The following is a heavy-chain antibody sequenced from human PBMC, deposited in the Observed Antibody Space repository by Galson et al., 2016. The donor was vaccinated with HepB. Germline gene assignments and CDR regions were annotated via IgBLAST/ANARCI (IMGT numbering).Heavy chain of an antibody. Sequence: SLRLSCAASAFGFSSYAMAWVRQAPGKGLEWVSSISSSSTYIEYADSVKGRFTISRDNAKNSLYLQMNRLRAEDTAVYFCARDMAGYSYGFGFDYWGQGTLVTVSS. CDR2: ISSSSTYI. D-gene: IGHD5-18*01. CDR1: AFGFSSYA. CDR3: ARDMAGYSYGFGFDY. J-gene: IGHJ4*02. V-gene: IGHV3-21*06.